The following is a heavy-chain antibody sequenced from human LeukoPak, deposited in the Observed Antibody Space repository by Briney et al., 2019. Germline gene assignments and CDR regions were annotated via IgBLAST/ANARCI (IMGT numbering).Heavy chain of an antibody. D-gene: IGHD6-6*01. CDR1: GGSVSNYY. CDR3: ARHFAYSSSSYFDY. Sequence: KASETLSLTCSVCGGSVSNYYWSWIRQPPGKGLEWTGYVYYTGSTNYNPSLKSRVTMFEDKSKNQFSLRLYSVTVADTAVYYCARHFAYSSSSYFDYWGQGSLVTVSS. CDR2: VYYTGST. J-gene: IGHJ4*02. V-gene: IGHV4-59*08.